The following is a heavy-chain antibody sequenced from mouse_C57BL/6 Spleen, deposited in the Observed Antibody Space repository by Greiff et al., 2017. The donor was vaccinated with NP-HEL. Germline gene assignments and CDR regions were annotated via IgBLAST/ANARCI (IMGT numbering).Heavy chain of an antibody. CDR1: GFSFNTYA. V-gene: IGHV10-1*01. Sequence: EVQLVESGGGLVQPKGSLKLSCAASGFSFNTYAMNWVRQAPGKGLEWDARIRSKSNNYATYYADSVKDRFTISRDDSESMLYLQMNNLKTEDTAMYYCVRQNLYYAMDYWGQGTSVTVSS. J-gene: IGHJ4*01. CDR2: IRSKSNNYAT. CDR3: VRQNLYYAMDY.